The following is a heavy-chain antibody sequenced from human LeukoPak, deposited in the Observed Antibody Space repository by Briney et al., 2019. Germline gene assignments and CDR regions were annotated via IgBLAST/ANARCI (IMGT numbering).Heavy chain of an antibody. J-gene: IGHJ4*02. CDR1: GGSVRSYY. Sequence: SETLSLTCTVSGGSVRSYYWTWMRQPPGRELEWLGYIYYTGTTNYNPSLKSRLTISVDTSKDHFSLKLSSVTAADTAVYYCAREVTGTSGSFDYWGQGALVTVSS. D-gene: IGHD6-19*01. CDR2: IYYTGTT. V-gene: IGHV4-59*02. CDR3: AREVTGTSGSFDY.